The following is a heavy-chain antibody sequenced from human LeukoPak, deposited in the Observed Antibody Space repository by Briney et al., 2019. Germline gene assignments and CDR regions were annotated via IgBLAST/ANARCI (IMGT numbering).Heavy chain of an antibody. D-gene: IGHD2-15*01. CDR1: GFIFSSYA. CDR2: ISGGAIST. V-gene: IGHV3-23*01. CDR3: AKDSFADRRSGGSWIPPSGAFDI. J-gene: IGHJ3*02. Sequence: SGGSLRLSCAASGFIFSSYAMSWVRQAPGKGLEWVSAISGGAISTYYADSVKGRFTISRDNSKNTLYLQMNSLRAEDTAVYYCAKDSFADRRSGGSWIPPSGAFDIWGQGTMVTVSS.